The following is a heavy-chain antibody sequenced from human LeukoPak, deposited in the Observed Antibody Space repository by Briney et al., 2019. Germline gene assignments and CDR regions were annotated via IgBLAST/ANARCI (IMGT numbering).Heavy chain of an antibody. CDR2: IKQDGSEK. CDR1: GFTFSSYW. J-gene: IGHJ4*02. D-gene: IGHD3-22*01. CDR3: AKDLRNYDSSYGDY. V-gene: IGHV3-7*03. Sequence: GGSLRLSCAASGFTFSSYWMSWVRQAPGKGLEWVANIKQDGSEKYYVDSVKGRFTISRDNSKNTLYLQMNSLRAEDTAVYYCAKDLRNYDSSYGDYWGQGTLVTVSS.